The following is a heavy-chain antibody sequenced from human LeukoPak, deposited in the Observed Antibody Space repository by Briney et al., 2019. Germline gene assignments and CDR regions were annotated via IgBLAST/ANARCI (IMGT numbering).Heavy chain of an antibody. CDR2: IYYSGIT. V-gene: IGHV4-59*08. Sequence: WETLSLTCTVSGGSISTYYWRWIRQPPGKGLEWIGYIYYSGITNYNPSHKSRATISVDTSKNQFILKLSSVTAADTAVYYCAKRGSNAWSDFDYWGQGTLITVSA. CDR3: AKRGSNAWSDFDY. D-gene: IGHD2-15*01. CDR1: GGSISTYY. J-gene: IGHJ4*02.